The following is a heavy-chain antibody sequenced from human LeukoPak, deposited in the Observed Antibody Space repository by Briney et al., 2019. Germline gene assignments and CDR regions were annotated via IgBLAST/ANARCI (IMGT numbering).Heavy chain of an antibody. Sequence: TGGSLRLSCAASGFTFSSYAMSWIRQAPGKGLEWVSAISGSGGSTYYADSVKGRFTISRDNSKNTLYLQMNSLRAEDTAVYYCATTTYGAAPYSIGRVDYWGQGTLVTVSS. CDR3: ATTTYGAAPYSIGRVDY. CDR1: GFTFSSYA. D-gene: IGHD1-1*01. J-gene: IGHJ4*02. V-gene: IGHV3-23*01. CDR2: ISGSGGST.